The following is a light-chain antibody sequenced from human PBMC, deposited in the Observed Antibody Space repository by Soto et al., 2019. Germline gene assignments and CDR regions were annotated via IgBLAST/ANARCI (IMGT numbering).Light chain of an antibody. CDR1: QNSNTN. V-gene: IGKV3-15*01. CDR3: QQYTAWPFT. CDR2: HTS. Sequence: EIEMTQSPATLSLSPGERATLSCRASQNSNTNLAWYQQSPGRAPRLFIYHTSTRATGIPDRFSGSGSGTEFTLTISSLQSEDFALYYCQQYTAWPFTFGGGTKVDIK. J-gene: IGKJ4*01.